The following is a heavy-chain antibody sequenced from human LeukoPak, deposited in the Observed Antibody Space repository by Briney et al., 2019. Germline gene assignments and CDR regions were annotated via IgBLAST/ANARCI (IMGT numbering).Heavy chain of an antibody. Sequence: SETLSLTCTVSGGSISSYYWSWIRQPAGKGLEWIGRIYTSGSTNYNPSLKSRVTMSVDTSKNQFSLKLSSVTAADTAVYYRARVFPYYYDSSGYPENWYFDLWGRGTLVTVSS. D-gene: IGHD3-22*01. J-gene: IGHJ2*01. CDR2: IYTSGST. CDR1: GGSISSYY. CDR3: ARVFPYYYDSSGYPENWYFDL. V-gene: IGHV4-4*07.